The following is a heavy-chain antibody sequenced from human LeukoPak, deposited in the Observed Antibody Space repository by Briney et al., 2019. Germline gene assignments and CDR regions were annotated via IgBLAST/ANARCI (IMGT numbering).Heavy chain of an antibody. CDR3: ASFRFGESPFDY. CDR2: IYHSGST. J-gene: IGHJ4*02. V-gene: IGHV4-4*02. CDR1: GGSISSSNW. Sequence: SETLSLTCAVSGGSISSSNWWSWVRQPPGKGLEWIGEIYHSGSTIYNPSLKSRVTISVDKSKNQFSLKLSSVTAADTAVYYCASFRFGESPFDYWGQGTLVTVSS. D-gene: IGHD3-10*01.